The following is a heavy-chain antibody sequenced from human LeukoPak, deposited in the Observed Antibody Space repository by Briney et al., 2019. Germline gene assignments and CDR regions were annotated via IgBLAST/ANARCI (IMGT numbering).Heavy chain of an antibody. D-gene: IGHD6-19*01. CDR3: ARDIEVYSSSGWYGPSYFDY. CDR2: INTGNGNT. J-gene: IGHJ4*02. Sequence: GASVKVSCKASGYTFTNYAMHWVRQAPGQRLEWMGWINTGNGNTKYSQEFQGRVTITRDTSANTAYMELSSLRPEDMAVYYCARDIEVYSSSGWYGPSYFDYWGQGTLVTVSS. V-gene: IGHV1-3*03. CDR1: GYTFTNYA.